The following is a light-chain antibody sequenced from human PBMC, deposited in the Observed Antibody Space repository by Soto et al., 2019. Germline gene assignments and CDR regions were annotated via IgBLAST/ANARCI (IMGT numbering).Light chain of an antibody. Sequence: DILLTQSPATLSLSPGERATLSCRASQSFSGYLAWYQQKPGQAPRLLIYDASKRATGIPARFSGRGYGTDFTLTISSLEPEDFAVYYCQQRSNWPPVITFGQGTRLEIK. CDR2: DAS. CDR1: QSFSGY. CDR3: QQRSNWPPVIT. J-gene: IGKJ5*01. V-gene: IGKV3-11*01.